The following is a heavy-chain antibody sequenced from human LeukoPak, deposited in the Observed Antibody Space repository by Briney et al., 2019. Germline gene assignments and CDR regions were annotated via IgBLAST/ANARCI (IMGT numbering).Heavy chain of an antibody. D-gene: IGHD2-15*01. Sequence: PGGSLRLSCATSGFSFNGAWLSWVRQAPGKGLEWIGRIQHGGTTDYAAPVKGRFTISRDDSKATLYLQMNSLKTEDTAIYYCTTVTHFYLGGQGTLVTXXS. CDR2: IQHGGTT. CDR3: TTVTHFYL. CDR1: GFSFNGAW. V-gene: IGHV3-15*01. J-gene: IGHJ4*02.